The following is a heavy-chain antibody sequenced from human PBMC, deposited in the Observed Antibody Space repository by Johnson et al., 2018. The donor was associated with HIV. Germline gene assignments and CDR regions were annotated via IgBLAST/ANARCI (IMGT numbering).Heavy chain of an antibody. Sequence: VQLVESGGGLVQPGGSLRLSCAASGFTFSSYAMTWVRQAPGKGLEWVAGISGSGGGTYYADSVKGRFTISRDNSKNTVFLQMSSLRAEDTALYYCAKDSGALGLGDAFDIWGQGTMVIVSS. J-gene: IGHJ3*02. V-gene: IGHV3-23*04. CDR1: GFTFSSYA. D-gene: IGHD3-16*01. CDR2: ISGSGGGT. CDR3: AKDSGALGLGDAFDI.